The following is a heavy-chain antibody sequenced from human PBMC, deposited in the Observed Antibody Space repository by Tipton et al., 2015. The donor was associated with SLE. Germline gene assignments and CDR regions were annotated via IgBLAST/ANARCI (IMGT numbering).Heavy chain of an antibody. Sequence: LRLFCTVSGGSISSGSHYWSWIRQPAGKGLEWIGRIYTSGSTNYNPSLKSRVTISVDTSKNQFSLKLSSVTAADTAVYYCAPSIAARPRDWYFDLWGRGPLVTVSS. V-gene: IGHV4-61*02. CDR1: GGSISSGSHY. J-gene: IGHJ2*01. CDR2: IYTSGST. D-gene: IGHD6-6*01. CDR3: APSIAARPRDWYFDL.